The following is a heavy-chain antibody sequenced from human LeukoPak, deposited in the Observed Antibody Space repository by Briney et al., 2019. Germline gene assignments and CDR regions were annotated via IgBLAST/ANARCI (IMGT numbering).Heavy chain of an antibody. J-gene: IGHJ4*02. D-gene: IGHD6-13*01. CDR2: IYDSGNT. CDR1: GGSISSSAYS. Sequence: SETLSLTCTVSGGSISSSAYSWGWIRQPPGEGLDWIVNIYDSGNTYYNPSLKSRVTISVDTSKNQFSLKLNSVTAADTAVYYCARQYGPGYSSTWYFDYWGLGTLVTVSS. V-gene: IGHV4-39*01. CDR3: ARQYGPGYSSTWYFDY.